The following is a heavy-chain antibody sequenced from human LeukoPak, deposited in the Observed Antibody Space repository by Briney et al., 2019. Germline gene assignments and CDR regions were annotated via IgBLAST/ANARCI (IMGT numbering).Heavy chain of an antibody. J-gene: IGHJ4*02. Sequence: GSLRLSCAASGFTFSSYAMHWVRQAPGKGLEWVSVLYTAGVPYYADSVQGRFTISRDNSKNTLFLQMDNLSADDTATYYCARSGPTVLWSKYFDYWGQGALVTVSS. CDR3: ARSGPTVLWSKYFDY. V-gene: IGHV3-66*01. CDR1: GFTFSSYA. D-gene: IGHD5-12*01. CDR2: LYTAGVP.